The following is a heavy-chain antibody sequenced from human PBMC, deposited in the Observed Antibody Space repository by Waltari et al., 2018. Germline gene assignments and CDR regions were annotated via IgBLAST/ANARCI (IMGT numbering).Heavy chain of an antibody. CDR2: ISSTGSNT. V-gene: IGHV3-33*01. D-gene: IGHD3-16*02. J-gene: IGHJ3*01. CDR1: GFTFCSYG. Sequence: QLHLLESGGGVVQPGRSMRLSCGGPGFTFCSYGWTWVAQPPGKGLQWVAVISSTGSNTYYADSVRGRFTISRDNSKNILYLQMNSLRAEDTAVYYCARDIAFGGVIVMNEAFDFRGRGTTVTVSP. CDR3: ARDIAFGGVIVMNEAFDF.